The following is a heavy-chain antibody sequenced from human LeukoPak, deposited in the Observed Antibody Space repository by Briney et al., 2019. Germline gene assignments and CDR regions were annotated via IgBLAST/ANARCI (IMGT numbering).Heavy chain of an antibody. CDR2: IYYSGST. J-gene: IGHJ5*02. D-gene: IGHD1-26*01. Sequence: PSETLSLTCTVSGGSISSSSYSWGWIRQPPGKGLEWIGSIYYSGSTYYNPSLKSRVTISVDTSKNQFSLRLSSVIAADTAVYYCARLGAVWHSRLPNWLDPWGQGTLVTVSS. CDR3: ARLGAVWHSRLPNWLDP. CDR1: GGSISSSSYS. V-gene: IGHV4-39*01.